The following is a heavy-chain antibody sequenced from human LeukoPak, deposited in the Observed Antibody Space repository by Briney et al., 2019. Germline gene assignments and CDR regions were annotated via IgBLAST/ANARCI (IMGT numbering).Heavy chain of an antibody. CDR1: GDSLNIYW. Sequence: EYPKPSRKGSGDSLNIYWIALVRPMPGKGNEWKCIIYLHDSDPRYTPPFKGQVTMSADKSISTAYLQWSGLKAWDTGIYYCARRRIVGSGWYDGSFDMWGEGTMVTVSS. D-gene: IGHD6-19*01. V-gene: IGHV5-51*01. J-gene: IGHJ3*02. CDR3: ARRRIVGSGWYDGSFDM. CDR2: IYLHDSDP.